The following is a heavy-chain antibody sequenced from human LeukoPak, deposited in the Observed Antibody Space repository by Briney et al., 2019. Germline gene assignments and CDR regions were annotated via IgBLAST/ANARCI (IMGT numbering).Heavy chain of an antibody. CDR1: GGSISSSSYY. V-gene: IGHV4-39*01. CDR2: IYYSGST. J-gene: IGHJ6*02. Sequence: SETLSLTCTVSGGSISSSSYYWGWIRQPPGKGLEWIGSIYYSGSTYYNPSLESRVTISVDTSKNQFSLKLSSVTAADTAVYYCARHPAGYDFWSGYYLSGMDVWGQGTTVTVSS. CDR3: ARHPAGYDFWSGYYLSGMDV. D-gene: IGHD3-3*01.